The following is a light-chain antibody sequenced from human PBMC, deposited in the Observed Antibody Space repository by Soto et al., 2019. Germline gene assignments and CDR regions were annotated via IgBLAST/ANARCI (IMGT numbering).Light chain of an antibody. CDR3: QQYKKWPRT. CDR1: QSVSSN. J-gene: IGKJ1*01. Sequence: EIVLTQARATLSVSAGCLATLSCRTSQSVSSNLAWYQQKPGQAPRLLIYGASTRATGIPARFSGSGSGTEFTLTISSLQSEDFAVYYCQQYKKWPRTFGQGTKVDIK. CDR2: GAS. V-gene: IGKV3-15*01.